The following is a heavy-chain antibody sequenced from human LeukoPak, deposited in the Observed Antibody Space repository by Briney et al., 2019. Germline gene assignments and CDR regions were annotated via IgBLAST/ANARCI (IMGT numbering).Heavy chain of an antibody. CDR2: ISSSGSTI. J-gene: IGHJ6*02. D-gene: IGHD6-19*01. CDR3: AREVAVAGNDYGMDV. Sequence: PGGSLRLSCAASGFTFSSYEMNWVRQAPGKGLEWVSYISSSGSTIYYADSVKGRFTISRDNAKNSLYLQMNSPRAEDTAVYYCAREVAVAGNDYGMDVWGQGTTVTVSS. CDR1: GFTFSSYE. V-gene: IGHV3-48*03.